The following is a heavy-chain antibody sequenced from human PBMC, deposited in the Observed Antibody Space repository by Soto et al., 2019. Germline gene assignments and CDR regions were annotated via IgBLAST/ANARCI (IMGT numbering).Heavy chain of an antibody. CDR1: GGSISSYY. D-gene: IGHD3-3*01. V-gene: IGHV4-59*01. CDR2: IYYSGST. J-gene: IGHJ6*02. Sequence: SETLSLTCTVSGGSISSYYWSWIRQPPGKGLEWIGYIYYSGSTNYNPSLKSRVTISVDTSKNQFSLKLSSVTAADTAVYYCAREGFGQTDDYYYGMDVWGQGTTVTVSS. CDR3: AREGFGQTDDYYYGMDV.